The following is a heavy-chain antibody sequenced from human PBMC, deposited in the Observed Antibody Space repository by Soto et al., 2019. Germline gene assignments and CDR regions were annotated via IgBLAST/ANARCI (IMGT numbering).Heavy chain of an antibody. CDR2: IKQDGSEK. V-gene: IGHV3-7*02. J-gene: IGHJ3*02. Sequence: EVQLVESGGGLVQPGGSLRLSCAASGFTFSSYWMSWVRQAPGKGLEWVANIKQDGSEKYYVDSVKGRFTISRDNAKNSLXXXMXXXXXXXXXXXXXXXXXXXCGGDCYPAFDIWGQGXMVTVSS. CDR3: XXXXXXCGGDCYPAFDI. CDR1: GFTFSSYW. D-gene: IGHD2-21*02.